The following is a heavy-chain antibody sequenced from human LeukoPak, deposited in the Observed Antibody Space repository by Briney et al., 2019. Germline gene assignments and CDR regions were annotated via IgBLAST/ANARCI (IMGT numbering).Heavy chain of an antibody. CDR2: IHHRGGT. Sequence: SGTLSLTCAVSGGSISNENWWSWVRQPPGKGLELIGEIHHRGGTNYKPSLRSRVTISIDTSKNQFSLKLTSVTAADTAVYYCATPNDAFNIWGEGTMVTVSS. CDR3: ATPNDAFNI. V-gene: IGHV4-4*02. CDR1: GGSISNENW. J-gene: IGHJ3*02.